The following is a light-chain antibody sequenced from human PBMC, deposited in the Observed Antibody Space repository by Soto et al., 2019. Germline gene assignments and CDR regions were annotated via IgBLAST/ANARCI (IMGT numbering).Light chain of an antibody. V-gene: IGLV2-8*01. CDR1: RSDVGNYKF. CDR3: SSHAGANYAFL. CDR2: DIN. Sequence: QSALTQPPSASGSPGQSVTISCTGTRSDVGNYKFVSWYQQHPGRAPKLIIYDINERPSGVPDRFSGSKSGNTAFLTVSGLQAEDEAEYYCSSHAGANYAFLFGPGTKLTVL. J-gene: IGLJ1*01.